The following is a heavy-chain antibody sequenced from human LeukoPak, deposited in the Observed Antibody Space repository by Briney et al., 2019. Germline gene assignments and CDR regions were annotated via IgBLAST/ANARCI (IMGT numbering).Heavy chain of an antibody. V-gene: IGHV3-23*01. J-gene: IGHJ4*02. D-gene: IGHD6-19*01. Sequence: GSLRLSCAASGFTFSNYAMSWVRQAPGKGLEWVSSISGSGDSTYYADSVKGRFTISRDTSKNTLYLQMNSLRAEDTAVYYCAKVSSGRSDPFDYWGQGTLVTVSS. CDR1: GFTFSNYA. CDR3: AKVSSGRSDPFDY. CDR2: ISGSGDST.